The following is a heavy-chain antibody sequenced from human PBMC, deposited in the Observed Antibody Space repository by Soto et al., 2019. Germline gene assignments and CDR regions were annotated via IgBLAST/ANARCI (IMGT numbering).Heavy chain of an antibody. J-gene: IGHJ4*02. CDR3: SRVPPRRRNLGNAFDY. CDR1: GFSFGVYA. CDR2: ITSKRYGGTT. D-gene: IGHD7-27*01. Sequence: PGGSLRLSCRGSGFSFGVYAVIWFRQAPGKGLEWVGFITSKRYGGTTEFAPSVNGRFLISRDYSKCIDYLEMNSLKAEDSAMYYFSRVPPRRRNLGNAFDYWGQGTLVTVSS. V-gene: IGHV3-49*03.